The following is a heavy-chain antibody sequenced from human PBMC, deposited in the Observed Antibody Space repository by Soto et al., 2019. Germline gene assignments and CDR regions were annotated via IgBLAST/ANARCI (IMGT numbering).Heavy chain of an antibody. D-gene: IGHD2-15*01. CDR1: GFTFNTYG. J-gene: IGHJ6*02. V-gene: IGHV3-33*01. CDR3: ARADCTGAYCYSWPFNYGVDV. CDR2: IWYDGSNK. Sequence: PGGSLRLSCTTSGFTFNTYGMHWVRQAPGKGVEWVAIIWYDGSNKYYADSVKGRFTISRDNSKNTLHLQMNSLRAEDTALYYCARADCTGAYCYSWPFNYGVDVWGQGTTVTSP.